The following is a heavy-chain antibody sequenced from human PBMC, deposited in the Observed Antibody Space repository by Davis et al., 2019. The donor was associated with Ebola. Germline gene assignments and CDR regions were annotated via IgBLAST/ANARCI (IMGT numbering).Heavy chain of an antibody. CDR2: ISGTGTST. Sequence: PGESLKISCAASGFTFYRYEMNWVRQAPGKGLEWVSYISGTGTSTFYADSVKGRFTISRDNARDSLYLQMDSLRVEDTAIYYCARDAFSLSRYDTEDHWGQGTLVTVSS. CDR1: GFTFYRYE. D-gene: IGHD3-9*01. V-gene: IGHV3-48*03. CDR3: ARDAFSLSRYDTEDH. J-gene: IGHJ4*02.